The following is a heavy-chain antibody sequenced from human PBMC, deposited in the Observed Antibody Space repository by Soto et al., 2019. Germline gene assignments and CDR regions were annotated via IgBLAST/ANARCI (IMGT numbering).Heavy chain of an antibody. CDR2: IYYSGST. J-gene: IGHJ4*02. D-gene: IGHD5-18*01. Sequence: PSETLSLTCTVSGGSISSGDYYWSWIRQPPGKGLEWIGYIYYSGSTYYNPSLKSRVTISVDTSKNQFSLKLSSVTAADTAVYYCARTTMLRGYSYGYVEYWGEGTPVTVSS. CDR1: GGSISSGDYY. CDR3: ARTTMLRGYSYGYVEY. V-gene: IGHV4-30-4*01.